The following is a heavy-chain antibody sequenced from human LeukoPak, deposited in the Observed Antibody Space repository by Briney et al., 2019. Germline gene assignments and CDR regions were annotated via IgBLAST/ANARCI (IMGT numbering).Heavy chain of an antibody. V-gene: IGHV3-7*01. Sequence: PGGSLRLSCAASGFTFSSYWMSWVRQAPGKGLEWVANIKQDGSEKYYVDSVKGRFTISRDNAKNSPYLPMNSLRAEDTAVYYCVYSGDYEKGYWGQGTLVTVSS. D-gene: IGHD4-17*01. CDR3: VYSGDYEKGY. CDR1: GFTFSSYW. CDR2: IKQDGSEK. J-gene: IGHJ4*02.